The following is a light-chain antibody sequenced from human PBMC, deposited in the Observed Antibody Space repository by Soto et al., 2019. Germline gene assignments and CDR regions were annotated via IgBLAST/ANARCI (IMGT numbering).Light chain of an antibody. CDR2: KAS. CDR3: QQYNSYSLT. Sequence: DIQMTQSPSTLSASVGDRVTITCRASQSISSWLAWYQQKPGQAPKLLIFKASSLESGVPSRFSGSGSGTEFTLTSSSLQPDDFATYYCQQYNSYSLTFGQGTKVEIK. J-gene: IGKJ1*01. CDR1: QSISSW. V-gene: IGKV1-5*03.